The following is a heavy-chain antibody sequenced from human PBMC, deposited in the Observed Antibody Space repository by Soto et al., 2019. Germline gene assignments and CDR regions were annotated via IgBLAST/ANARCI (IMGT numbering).Heavy chain of an antibody. Sequence: QVQLVQSGAEVKKPGASVKVSCKASGYTFTSYAMHWVRQAPGQRLEWMGWINAGNGNTKYSQKFQGRVTLNRDTSASKVYMELSSLRSEDMAVYYCARDSPHDYDSSGYYNYYYYGMDVWGQGTTVTVSS. CDR2: INAGNGNT. J-gene: IGHJ6*02. D-gene: IGHD3-22*01. V-gene: IGHV1-3*01. CDR1: GYTFTSYA. CDR3: ARDSPHDYDSSGYYNYYYYGMDV.